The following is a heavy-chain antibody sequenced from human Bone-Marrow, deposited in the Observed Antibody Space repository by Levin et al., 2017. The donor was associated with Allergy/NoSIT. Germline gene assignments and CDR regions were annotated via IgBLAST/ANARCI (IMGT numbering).Heavy chain of an antibody. D-gene: IGHD6-13*01. V-gene: IGHV3-9*01. J-gene: IGHJ5*02. CDR1: GFTFDDYA. Sequence: SLKISCAASGFTFDDYAMHWVRQAPGKGLEWVSGISWNSGSIAYADSVKGRFTISRDNAKNSLYLQMNSLRAEDTALYYCAKDSAAAAGTGWFDPWGQGTLVTVSS. CDR2: ISWNSGSI. CDR3: AKDSAAAAGTGWFDP.